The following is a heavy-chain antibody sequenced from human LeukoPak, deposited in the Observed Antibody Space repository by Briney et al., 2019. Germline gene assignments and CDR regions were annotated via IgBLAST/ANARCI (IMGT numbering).Heavy chain of an antibody. J-gene: IGHJ4*02. CDR2: IYHRGNT. V-gene: IGHV4-4*02. CDR1: GDSLNNNNW. CDR3: ARDLGRYFDS. Sequence: SETLSLTCAVSGDSLNNNNWWSWVRQPPGEGLEWIGEIYHRGNTNYNPSLKSRVTISVEKSKNQFSLKLSSVTAADTAVYYCARDLGRYFDSWGQGTLVTVSS. D-gene: IGHD7-27*01.